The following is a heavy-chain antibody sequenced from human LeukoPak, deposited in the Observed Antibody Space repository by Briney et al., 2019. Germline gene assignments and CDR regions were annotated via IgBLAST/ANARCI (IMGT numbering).Heavy chain of an antibody. CDR1: VGSITRNY. CDR2: IDYRGNT. V-gene: IGHV4-59*08. J-gene: IGHJ5*02. Sequence: SETLSLTCSVCVGSITRNYWTWIRQSPGKGLEGIGYIDYRGNTNHNPPLKSRVTMPVDTARKRISLQQSAVTAADTAIYYCAKITGYCSSSSCSNNNWLDPWGQGTLVTVSS. CDR3: AKITGYCSSSSCSNNNWLDP. D-gene: IGHD2-2*01.